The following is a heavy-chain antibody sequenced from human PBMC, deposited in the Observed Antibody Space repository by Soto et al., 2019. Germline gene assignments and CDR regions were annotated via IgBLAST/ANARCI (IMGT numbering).Heavy chain of an antibody. CDR2: KSYSGST. V-gene: IGHV4-39*01. J-gene: IGHJ4*02. D-gene: IGHD4-17*01. CDR3: ARLDGDYYFDS. Sequence: PSETLSLTCTVSGGSISSGDYYWGWIRQPPGKGPEWVESKSYSGSTYYNPSLKSRVTISVDTSKNQFSLKLSSVTAADTAVYYCARLDGDYYFDSWGQGTLVTVSS. CDR1: GGSISSGDYY.